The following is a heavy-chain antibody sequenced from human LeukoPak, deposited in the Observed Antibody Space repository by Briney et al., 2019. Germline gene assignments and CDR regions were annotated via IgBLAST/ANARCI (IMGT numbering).Heavy chain of an antibody. J-gene: IGHJ4*02. CDR1: GFTFSDFW. CDR2: IKEDGTEK. V-gene: IGHV3-7*01. D-gene: IGHD3-3*01. Sequence: GGSLRLSCAGSGFTFSDFWMTWVRQTPGKGLEWVANIKEDGTEKNLVDSVKGRFTISRDNAKNSLYLQMNSLRAEDTAVYYCARDKPLRFLEWLPRGLFDYWGQGTLVTVSS. CDR3: ARDKPLRFLEWLPRGLFDY.